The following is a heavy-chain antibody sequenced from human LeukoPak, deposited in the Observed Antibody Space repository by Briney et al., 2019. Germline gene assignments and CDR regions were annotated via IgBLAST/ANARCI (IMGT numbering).Heavy chain of an antibody. CDR3: ARAGVYTYCDFWSGCLKGPDY. CDR1: GYTFPSYG. CDR2: ISAYNGNT. Sequence: GASVTVSCKASGYTFPSYGISWVRQAPGQGLEWMGWISAYNGNTNYAQKLQGRVTMTTDTSTSTAYMELRGLRSDDTAVYYCARAGVYTYCDFWSGCLKGPDYWGQGTLVTVSS. V-gene: IGHV1-18*01. D-gene: IGHD3-3*01. J-gene: IGHJ4*02.